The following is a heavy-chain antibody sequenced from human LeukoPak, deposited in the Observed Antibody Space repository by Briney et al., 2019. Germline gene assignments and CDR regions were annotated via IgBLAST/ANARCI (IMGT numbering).Heavy chain of an antibody. CDR2: VYYSGNT. J-gene: IGHJ5*02. D-gene: IGHD3-10*01. Sequence: SETLSLTCTVSGGPISSSNYYWGWIRQPPGKGLECIGSVYYSGNTYYNPSLKSRVTISVDTSKNQFSLKLSSVTAADTAVYYCARARGYNWFDPWGQGTLVTVSS. CDR3: ARARGYNWFDP. CDR1: GGPISSSNYY. V-gene: IGHV4-39*07.